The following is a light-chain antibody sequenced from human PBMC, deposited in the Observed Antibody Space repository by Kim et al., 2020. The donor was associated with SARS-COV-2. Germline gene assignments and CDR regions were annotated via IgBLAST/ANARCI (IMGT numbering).Light chain of an antibody. J-gene: IGKJ4*01. CDR3: QQYNDWPLLT. V-gene: IGKV3-15*01. CDR1: QSVSNN. Sequence: IVMTQSPATLSVSPGERVTLSCRASQSVSNNLAWYQQRPGQAPRLLIYGASTRATDVSDRFSGSGSGTEFTLTIRSLQSEDLAVYYCQQYNDWPLLTFGGGTKVDIK. CDR2: GAS.